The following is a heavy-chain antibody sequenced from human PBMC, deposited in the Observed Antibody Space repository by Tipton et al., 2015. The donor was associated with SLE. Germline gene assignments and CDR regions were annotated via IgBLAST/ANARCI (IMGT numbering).Heavy chain of an antibody. CDR2: IYHSGST. V-gene: IGHV4-38-2*02. CDR1: GYSISSGYY. Sequence: TLSLTCTVSGYSISSGYYWGWIRQPPGKGLEWIGSIYHSGSTDYNPSLKSRVTISVETSKNQFSLKLSSVTAADTAVYYCARVGRAWNLLDHWVQGTPVTVSS. CDR3: ARVGRAWNLLDH. D-gene: IGHD1-1*01. J-gene: IGHJ4*02.